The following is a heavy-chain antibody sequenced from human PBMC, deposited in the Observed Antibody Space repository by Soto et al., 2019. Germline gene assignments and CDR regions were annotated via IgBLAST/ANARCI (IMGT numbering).Heavy chain of an antibody. CDR2: ISYDGSIE. CDR1: GFTFRNYG. D-gene: IGHD6-19*01. V-gene: IGHV3-30*18. Sequence: QVQLVESGGGVVQPGRSLRLSCAASGFTFRNYGMHWVRQAPGKGLEWVATISYDGSIEHYAESVKGRFTISRDNPKNTLYLQVNSLRPEDTAVYHCAKDAEVERRAVDGYFQHWGQGTLVSVSS. J-gene: IGHJ1*01. CDR3: AKDAEVERRAVDGYFQH.